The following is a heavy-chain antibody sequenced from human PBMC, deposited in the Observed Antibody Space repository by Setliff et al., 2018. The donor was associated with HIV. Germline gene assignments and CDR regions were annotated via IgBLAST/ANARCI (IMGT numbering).Heavy chain of an antibody. Sequence: PSETLSLTCSVSGVSINRTDHYWGWIRQSPGKGLEWIGEIDHSGGPNYKSSLKSRVTITIDTSKNQFSLKVTSVTAADTAIYYCARGPVSGYDRGWVDSWGQGTQVTVSS. J-gene: IGHJ4*02. CDR1: GVSINRTDHY. CDR2: IDHSGGP. CDR3: ARGPVSGYDRGWVDS. D-gene: IGHD5-12*01. V-gene: IGHV4-39*07.